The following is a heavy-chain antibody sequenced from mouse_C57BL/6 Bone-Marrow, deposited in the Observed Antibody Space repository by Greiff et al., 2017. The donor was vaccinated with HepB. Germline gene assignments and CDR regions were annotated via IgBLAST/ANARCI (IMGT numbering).Heavy chain of an antibody. Sequence: QVKLQQPGAELVKPGASVKLSCKASGYTFTSYWMHWVKQRPGQGLEWIGMIHPNSGSTNYNEKFKSKATLTVDKSSSTAYMQLSSLTSEDSAVYYWARKRENLLLRSDWYFDVWGTGTTVTVSS. CDR2: IHPNSGST. V-gene: IGHV1-64*01. CDR3: ARKRENLLLRSDWYFDV. CDR1: GYTFTSYW. D-gene: IGHD1-1*01. J-gene: IGHJ1*03.